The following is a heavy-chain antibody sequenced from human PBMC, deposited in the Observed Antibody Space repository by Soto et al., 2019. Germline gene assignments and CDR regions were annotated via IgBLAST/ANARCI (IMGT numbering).Heavy chain of an antibody. J-gene: IGHJ4*02. Sequence: EVQLLESGGGLVQPGGSLRLSCSASGFTFSSYAMSWVRQAPGKGLEWVSAISGSGGSTYYADSVKGRFTISRDNSKNFLYLKKNRRRAEDTPVNDWARDKDVYCSGGSCYSGDYWGQGTLVTVSS. CDR1: GFTFSSYA. CDR3: ARDKDVYCSGGSCYSGDY. V-gene: IGHV3-23*01. CDR2: ISGSGGST. D-gene: IGHD2-15*01.